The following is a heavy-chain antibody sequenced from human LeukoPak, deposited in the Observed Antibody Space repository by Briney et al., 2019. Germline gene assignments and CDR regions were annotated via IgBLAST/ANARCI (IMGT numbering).Heavy chain of an antibody. CDR1: GFTFSSYE. CDR3: ARDWAYGGFVPDVFDI. CDR2: ITSSGSTI. J-gene: IGHJ3*02. Sequence: GGSLRLSCAASGFTFSSYEMNWVRQAPGKGLEWVSYITSSGSTIYYADSVKGRFTISRDNAKNPLYLQMNSLRAEDTAVYYCARDWAYGGFVPDVFDIWGQGTVVSVSS. D-gene: IGHD4-23*01. V-gene: IGHV3-48*03.